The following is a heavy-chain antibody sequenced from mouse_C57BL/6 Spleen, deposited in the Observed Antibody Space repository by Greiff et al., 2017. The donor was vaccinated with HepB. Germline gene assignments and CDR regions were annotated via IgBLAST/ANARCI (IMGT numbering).Heavy chain of an antibody. CDR1: GYAFSSYR. Sequence: VQLQQSGAELVKPGASVKISCKASGYAFSSYRMNWVKQRPGKGLEWIGQIYPGDGDTNYNGKFKGKATLTADKSSSTAYMQLSSLTSEDSAVYFCARSRDSDYWGQGTTLTVSS. CDR2: IYPGDGDT. J-gene: IGHJ2*01. V-gene: IGHV1-80*01. CDR3: ARSRDSDY.